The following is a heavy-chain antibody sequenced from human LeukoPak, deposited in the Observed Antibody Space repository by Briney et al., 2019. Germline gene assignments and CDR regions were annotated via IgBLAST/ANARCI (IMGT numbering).Heavy chain of an antibody. V-gene: IGHV3-7*01. D-gene: IGHD4-17*01. CDR1: GFTFSGSA. J-gene: IGHJ4*02. CDR3: VRLFGGVTTFDY. Sequence: GGSLRLSCAPSGFTFSGSAMSWVRQAPGKGLDWVASINQDRSAEYYVDSVRGRFTISRDNAKNSLYLQVNSLRVDDTAVYYCVRLFGGVTTFDYWGQGTLVTVSS. CDR2: INQDRSAE.